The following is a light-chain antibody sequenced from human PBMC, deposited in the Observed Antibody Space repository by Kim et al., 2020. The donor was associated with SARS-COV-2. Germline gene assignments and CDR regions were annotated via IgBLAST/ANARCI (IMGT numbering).Light chain of an antibody. Sequence: DIQMTHSPSTLSASVGDRVTITCRASESISSRLAWYEQKPEKAPKLLIYDASSLESGVPSRFSGSGSGTDFTLTITSLQPDDFATYYCQQYNTYPFTFGQGTKLEI. CDR2: DAS. V-gene: IGKV1-5*01. CDR3: QQYNTYPFT. J-gene: IGKJ2*01. CDR1: ESISSR.